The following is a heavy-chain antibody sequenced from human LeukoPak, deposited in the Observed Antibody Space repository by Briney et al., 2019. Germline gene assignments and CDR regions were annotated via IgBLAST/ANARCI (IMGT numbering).Heavy chain of an antibody. J-gene: IGHJ4*02. V-gene: IGHV3-48*01. Sequence: PGGSLRLSCAASGFTFSSYSINWVRQAPGKGLEWVSYISSGGSTIYYTDSVKGRFTISRDNAKNSLYLQMNSLRAEDTAVYYCAKDVVVVVAATFDYWGQGTLVTVSS. D-gene: IGHD2-15*01. CDR1: GFTFSSYS. CDR2: ISSGGSTI. CDR3: AKDVVVVVAATFDY.